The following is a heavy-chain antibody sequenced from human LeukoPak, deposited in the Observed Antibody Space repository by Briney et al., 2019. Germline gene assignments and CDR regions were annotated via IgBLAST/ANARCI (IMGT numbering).Heavy chain of an antibody. CDR3: AEIWFGVRGPYFQH. Sequence: PSETLSLTCTVSGVSISSGGYSWSWLRQPPGKGLDWIGEIYHSGSTNYNPSLKSRVTISVDKSKNQFSLKLSSVTAADTAVYYCAEIWFGVRGPYFQHWGQGTLVTVSS. D-gene: IGHD3-10*01. CDR1: GVSISSGGYS. J-gene: IGHJ1*01. V-gene: IGHV4-30-2*01. CDR2: IYHSGST.